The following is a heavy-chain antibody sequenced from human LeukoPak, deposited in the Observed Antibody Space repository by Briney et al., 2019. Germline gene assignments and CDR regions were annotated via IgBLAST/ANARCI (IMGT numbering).Heavy chain of an antibody. CDR1: GFTFSSYS. Sequence: GGSLRLSCAASGFTFSSYSMNWVRQAPGKGLEWVSSISSSSSYIYYADSVKGRFTISRDNAKNSLYLQMNSLRAEDTAVYYCARDSATMVRGAPIDYWGQGTLVTVSS. CDR3: ARDSATMVRGAPIDY. CDR2: ISSSSSYI. V-gene: IGHV3-21*01. J-gene: IGHJ4*02. D-gene: IGHD3-10*01.